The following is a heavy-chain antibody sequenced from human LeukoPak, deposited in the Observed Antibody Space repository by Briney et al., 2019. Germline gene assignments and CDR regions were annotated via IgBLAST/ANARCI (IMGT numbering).Heavy chain of an antibody. D-gene: IGHD3-3*01. Sequence: GGSLRLSCAASGFTFSDYWMSWVRQAPGKGLEWVATIKPGGSEKFYVDSVKGRFTISRDNAENSLSLQMNDLRAEDMAMYFCARDDSNYWGQGTLVTVSS. CDR1: GFTFSDYW. CDR3: ARDDSNY. CDR2: IKPGGSEK. V-gene: IGHV3-7*01. J-gene: IGHJ4*02.